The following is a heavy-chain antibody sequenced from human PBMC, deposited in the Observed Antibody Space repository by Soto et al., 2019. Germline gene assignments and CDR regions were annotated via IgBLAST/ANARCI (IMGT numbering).Heavy chain of an antibody. J-gene: IGHJ4*02. D-gene: IGHD5-18*01. Sequence: ASVKVSCKASGYTFTSYYMHWVRQAPGQGLEWMGIINPSGGSTRYAQKYQGRVTMTRDTSTSTVYMELSSLSSEDTAVYYCARDPTVDTAMVAAFDYWGQGTLVTVSS. CDR3: ARDPTVDTAMVAAFDY. V-gene: IGHV1-46*01. CDR2: INPSGGST. CDR1: GYTFTSYY.